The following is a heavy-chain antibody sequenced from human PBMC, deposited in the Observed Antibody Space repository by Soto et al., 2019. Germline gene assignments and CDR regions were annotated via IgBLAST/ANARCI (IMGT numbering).Heavy chain of an antibody. CDR2: INHSGST. CDR3: ARGPYCSSTSCPYYFDY. Sequence: QVQLQQWGAGLLKPSETLSLTCAVYGGSFSGYYWSWIRQPPGKGLEWIGEINHSGSTNYNPSLKSRVTISVDTSKNQFSLKLSSVTAADTAVYYCARGPYCSSTSCPYYFDYWGQGTLVTVSS. D-gene: IGHD2-2*01. V-gene: IGHV4-34*01. CDR1: GGSFSGYY. J-gene: IGHJ4*02.